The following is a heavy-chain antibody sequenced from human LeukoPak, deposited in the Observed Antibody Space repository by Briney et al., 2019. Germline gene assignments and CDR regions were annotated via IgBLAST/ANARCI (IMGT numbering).Heavy chain of an antibody. V-gene: IGHV1-46*01. CDR3: ASSPSYYYYYYYMDV. CDR1: GYTFTSYY. J-gene: IGHJ6*03. CDR2: INPSGGST. Sequence: GASVKVSCKASGYTFTSYYIHWVRQAPGQGLEWMGIINPSGGSTSYALKFQGRVTMTRDASTSTLYMELSSLRSEDTAVYYCASSPSYYYYYYYMDVWGKGTTVTVSS.